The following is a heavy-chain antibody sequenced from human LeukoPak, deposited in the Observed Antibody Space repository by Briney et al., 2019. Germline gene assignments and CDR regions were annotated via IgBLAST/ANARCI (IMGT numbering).Heavy chain of an antibody. J-gene: IGHJ5*02. CDR3: ARDRQKYYGSGSYSKGWFDP. CDR1: GGSISSYY. D-gene: IGHD3-10*01. CDR2: IYTSGST. Sequence: SETLSLTCTVSGGSISSYYWSWIRQPAGKGLEWVGRIYTSGSTNYNPSLKSRVTMSVDTSNNQFSLKLSSVTAADTAVYYCARDRQKYYGSGSYSKGWFDPWGQGTLVTVSS. V-gene: IGHV4-4*07.